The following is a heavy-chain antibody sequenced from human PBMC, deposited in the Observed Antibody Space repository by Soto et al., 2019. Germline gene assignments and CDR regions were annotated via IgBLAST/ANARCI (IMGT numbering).Heavy chain of an antibody. CDR3: ARWSRLLEWLSSSDAFDI. D-gene: IGHD3-3*01. CDR1: GFTFSDYY. V-gene: IGHV3-11*01. CDR2: ISSSGSTI. J-gene: IGHJ3*02. Sequence: PGGSLRLSCAASGFTFSDYYMSWIRQAPGKGLEWVSYISSSGSTIYYADSVKGRFTISRDNATHSLYLQMNSLRAEDTAVYYCARWSRLLEWLSSSDAFDIWGQGTMVTVS.